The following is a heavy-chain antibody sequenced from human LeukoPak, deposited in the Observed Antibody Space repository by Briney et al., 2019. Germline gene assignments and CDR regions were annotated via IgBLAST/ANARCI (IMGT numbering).Heavy chain of an antibody. J-gene: IGHJ6*03. Sequence: SETLSLTCAVYGGSFSGYYWSWIRQPPGKGLEWIGEIIHSGRTNHNPSLKSRVTISADTTKNQFSLKLRSVTAADTAVYYCARGLREFGYYYYHMDVWGKGTTVTVSS. CDR3: ARGLREFGYYYYHMDV. CDR1: GGSFSGYY. CDR2: IIHSGRT. V-gene: IGHV4-34*01. D-gene: IGHD3-10*01.